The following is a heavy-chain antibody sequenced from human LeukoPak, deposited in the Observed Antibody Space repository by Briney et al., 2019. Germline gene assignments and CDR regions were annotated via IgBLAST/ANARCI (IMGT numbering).Heavy chain of an antibody. CDR1: GGSFSGYY. Sequence: PSETLSLTCAVYGGSFSGYYWSWIRQPPGKGLEWIGEINHSGSTNYNPSLKSRVTISVDTSKTQFSLKLSSVTAADTAVYYCARGPGYEGYNNYLFDYWGQGTLVTVSS. D-gene: IGHD4-11*01. CDR3: ARGPGYEGYNNYLFDY. CDR2: INHSGST. J-gene: IGHJ4*02. V-gene: IGHV4-34*01.